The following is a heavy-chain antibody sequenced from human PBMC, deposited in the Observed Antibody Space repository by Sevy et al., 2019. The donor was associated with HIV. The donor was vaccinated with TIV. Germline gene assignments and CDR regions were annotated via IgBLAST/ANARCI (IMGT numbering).Heavy chain of an antibody. CDR1: GFTFSSYA. V-gene: IGHV3-23*01. D-gene: IGHD2-2*01. Sequence: GGSLRLSCAASGFTFSSYAMSWVRQAPGKGLEWVSTISAGGTTYYADSVKGRFTISRDNSKNTLYLQMNSLRAEDTAVYYRAAHCSSTNCYVDAFDIWGQGTMVTVSS. J-gene: IGHJ3*02. CDR2: ISAGGTT. CDR3: AAHCSSTNCYVDAFDI.